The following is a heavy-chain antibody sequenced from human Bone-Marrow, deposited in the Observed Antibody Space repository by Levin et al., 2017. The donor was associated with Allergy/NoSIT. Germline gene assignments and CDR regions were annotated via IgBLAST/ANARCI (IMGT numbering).Heavy chain of an antibody. CDR1: GFTFSNYA. V-gene: IGHV3-30*04. CDR3: ARDGEYSGYDGTFDY. Sequence: SGGSLRLSCAASGFTFSNYALHWVRQAPGKGLEWVALISYDGRIKYYEDSVKGRFTISRDNSQNTLYLQINSLRAEDTAVYYCARDGEYSGYDGTFDYWGQGTLVTVSS. D-gene: IGHD5-12*01. J-gene: IGHJ4*02. CDR2: ISYDGRIK.